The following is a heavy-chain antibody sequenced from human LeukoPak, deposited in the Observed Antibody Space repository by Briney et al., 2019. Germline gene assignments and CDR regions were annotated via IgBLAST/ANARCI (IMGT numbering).Heavy chain of an antibody. Sequence: SETLSLTCAVYGGSFSGYYWSWIRQPPGKGLEWIGEINHSGSTNYNPSLKSQVTISVDTSKNQFSLRLSSVTAADTSVYYCARGRYNWRYWGQGTLVSVSS. CDR3: ARGRYNWRY. CDR2: INHSGST. CDR1: GGSFSGYY. D-gene: IGHD1-1*01. V-gene: IGHV4-34*01. J-gene: IGHJ4*02.